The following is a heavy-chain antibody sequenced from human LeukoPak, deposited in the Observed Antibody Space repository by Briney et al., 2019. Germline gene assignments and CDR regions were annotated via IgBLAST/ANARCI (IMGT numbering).Heavy chain of an antibody. V-gene: IGHV1-46*01. J-gene: IGHJ6*03. Sequence: ASVKVSCKASGYTFTSYYMHWVRQAPGQGLEWMGIINPSGGSTSYALHFQGRVTMTRDMSTNTVYMELSSLRSEDTAVYYCARDKGPGDSGSYLPYYYYYMDVWGKGTTVTISS. D-gene: IGHD3-10*01. CDR2: INPSGGST. CDR1: GYTFTSYY. CDR3: ARDKGPGDSGSYLPYYYYYMDV.